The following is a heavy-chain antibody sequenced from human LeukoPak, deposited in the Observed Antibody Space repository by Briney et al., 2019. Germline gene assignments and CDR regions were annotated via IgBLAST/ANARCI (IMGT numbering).Heavy chain of an antibody. Sequence: ASVKVSCKASGYTFTSYGNSWVRQAPGQGLEWMGWTSAYNGNTNYAQKLQGRVTMTTDTSTSTAYMELRSLRSDDTAVYYCERELFAGLGSFDIWGQGTMVTVSS. CDR2: TSAYNGNT. CDR1: GYTFTSYG. V-gene: IGHV1-18*01. J-gene: IGHJ3*02. CDR3: ERELFAGLGSFDI. D-gene: IGHD3-16*01.